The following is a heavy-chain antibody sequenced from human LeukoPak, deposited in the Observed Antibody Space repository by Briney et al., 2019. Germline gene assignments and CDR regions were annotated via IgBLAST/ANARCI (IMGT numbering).Heavy chain of an antibody. CDR3: ARMSGDGHNFMSY. J-gene: IGHJ4*02. D-gene: IGHD5-24*01. Sequence: GGSLRLSCAASGFTVSSNYMSWVRQAPGKGLEWVSVVYSGGSTYYADSVKGRFTISRDTSKNMLYLQINSLRAEDTAVYYCARMSGDGHNFMSYWGQGTLVTVSS. CDR2: VYSGGST. CDR1: GFTVSSNY. V-gene: IGHV3-53*01.